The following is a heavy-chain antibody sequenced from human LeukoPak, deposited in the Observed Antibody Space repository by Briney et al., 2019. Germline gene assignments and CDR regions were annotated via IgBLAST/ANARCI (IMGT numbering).Heavy chain of an antibody. CDR1: GFTVSSNY. J-gene: IGHJ4*02. Sequence: GGSLRLSCAASGFTVSSNYMSWVRQAPGKGLEWVSVIYSGGSTYYADSVKGRFTISRDNSKNTLYLQMNSLRAEDTAVYYCARAAVGATFDYWGQGTLVTVSS. CDR2: IYSGGST. D-gene: IGHD1-26*01. V-gene: IGHV3-66*02. CDR3: ARAAVGATFDY.